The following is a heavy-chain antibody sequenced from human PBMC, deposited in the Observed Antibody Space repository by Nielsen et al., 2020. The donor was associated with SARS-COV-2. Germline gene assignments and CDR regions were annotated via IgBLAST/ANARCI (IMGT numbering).Heavy chain of an antibody. CDR1: GFTFSSYG. CDR2: ISYDGSNK. Sequence: GESLKISCAASGFTFSSYGMHWVRQAPGKGLEWVAVISYDGSNKYYADSVKGRFTISRDNAKNSLYLHMNSLRVEDTAVYYCVRGGRWGQGTLVTVSS. J-gene: IGHJ4*02. V-gene: IGHV3-30*03. CDR3: VRGGR.